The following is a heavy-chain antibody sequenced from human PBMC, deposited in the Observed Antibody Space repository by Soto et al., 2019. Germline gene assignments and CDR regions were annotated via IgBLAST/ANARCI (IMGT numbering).Heavy chain of an antibody. J-gene: IGHJ6*02. D-gene: IGHD6-6*01. Sequence: GGSLRLSCAASGFTFSSYGMHWVRQAPGKGLEWVAVIWYDGSNKYYADSVKGRFTISRDNSKNTLYLQMNSLRAEDTAVYYCHSSSDYYYGMDVWGQGSTVTVSS. V-gene: IGHV3-33*01. CDR3: HSSSDYYYGMDV. CDR2: IWYDGSNK. CDR1: GFTFSSYG.